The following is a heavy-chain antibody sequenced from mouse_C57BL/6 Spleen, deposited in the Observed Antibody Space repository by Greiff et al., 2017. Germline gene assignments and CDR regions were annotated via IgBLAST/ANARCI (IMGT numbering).Heavy chain of an antibody. D-gene: IGHD1-1*01. CDR2: INPSSGYT. V-gene: IGHV1-4*01. CDR1: GYTFTSYT. Sequence: QVHVKQSGAELARPGASVKMSCKASGYTFTSYTMHWVKQRPGQGLEWIGYINPSSGYTKYNQKFKDKATLTADKSSSTAYMQLSSLTSEDSAVYYCARRVYYGSTYWYFDVWGTGTTVTVSS. CDR3: ARRVYYGSTYWYFDV. J-gene: IGHJ1*03.